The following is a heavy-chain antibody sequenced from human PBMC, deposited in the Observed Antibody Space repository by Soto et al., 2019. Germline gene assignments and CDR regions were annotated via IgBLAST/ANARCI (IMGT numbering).Heavy chain of an antibody. V-gene: IGHV3-23*01. D-gene: IGHD3-10*01. CDR2: ISGSGGST. Sequence: GGSLRLSCAASGFTFSSYAMSWVRQAPGKGLEWVSAISGSGGSTYYADSVKGRFTISRDNSKNTLYLQMNSLRAEDTAVYYCAKESGVRGVIRDYYYYGMDVWGQGTTVTVSS. CDR3: AKESGVRGVIRDYYYYGMDV. CDR1: GFTFSSYA. J-gene: IGHJ6*02.